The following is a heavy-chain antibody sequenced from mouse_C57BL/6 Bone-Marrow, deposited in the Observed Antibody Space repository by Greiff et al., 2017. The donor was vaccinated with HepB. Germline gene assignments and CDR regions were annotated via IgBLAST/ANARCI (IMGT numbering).Heavy chain of an antibody. CDR3: ARYDYGSSLPAMDY. D-gene: IGHD1-1*01. CDR1: GYTFTSYG. CDR2: IYPRSGNT. V-gene: IGHV1-81*01. Sequence: VKLQESGAELARPGASVKLSCKASGYTFTSYGISWVKQRTGQGLEWIGEIYPRSGNTYYNEKFKGKATLTADKSSSTAYMELRSLTSEDSAVYFCARYDYGSSLPAMDYWGQGTSVTVSS. J-gene: IGHJ4*01.